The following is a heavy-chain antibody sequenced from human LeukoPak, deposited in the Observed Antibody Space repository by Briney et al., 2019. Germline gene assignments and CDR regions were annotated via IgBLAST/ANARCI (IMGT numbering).Heavy chain of an antibody. Sequence: PGGSLRLSGSASGFTFSSYAMHWVRQAPGKGLEYVSAISSNGGSTYYADSVKGRFTISRDNSKNTLYLQMSSLRAEDTAVYYCVKPANGLVSYFDYWGQGTLVTVSS. J-gene: IGHJ4*02. D-gene: IGHD3/OR15-3a*01. CDR1: GFTFSSYA. CDR2: ISSNGGST. V-gene: IGHV3-64D*09. CDR3: VKPANGLVSYFDY.